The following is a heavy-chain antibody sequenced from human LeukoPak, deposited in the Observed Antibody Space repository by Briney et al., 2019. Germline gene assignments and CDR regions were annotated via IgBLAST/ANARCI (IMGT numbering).Heavy chain of an antibody. D-gene: IGHD1-14*01. CDR3: ARGYLGTGARGGFDY. V-gene: IGHV3-74*01. CDR1: GFTFDTYW. CDR2: VNTDGSST. J-gene: IGHJ4*02. Sequence: GGSLRLSCAASGFTFDTYWMHWVRQAPGKGLVWVSRVNTDGSSTNYADSVKGRFTISRDNAKNTLYLQMNSLRAEDTAVYYCARGYLGTGARGGFDYWGRGALVTVSS.